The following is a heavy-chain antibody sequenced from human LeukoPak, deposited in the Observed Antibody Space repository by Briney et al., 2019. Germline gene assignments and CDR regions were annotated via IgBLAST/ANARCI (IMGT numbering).Heavy chain of an antibody. D-gene: IGHD2-15*01. Sequence: TSETLSLTCTVSGGSISSGGYYWSWIRQPPGKGLEWIGYIYHSGSTYYIPSLKSRVTISVDRSKNQFSLKLSSVTAADTAVYYCAKAAVVVVAAIHFDYWGQGTLVTVSS. CDR3: AKAAVVVVAAIHFDY. CDR1: GGSISSGGYY. CDR2: IYHSGST. J-gene: IGHJ4*02. V-gene: IGHV4-30-2*01.